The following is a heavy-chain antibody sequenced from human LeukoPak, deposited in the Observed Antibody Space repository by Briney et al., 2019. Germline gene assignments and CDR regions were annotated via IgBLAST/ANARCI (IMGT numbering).Heavy chain of an antibody. CDR3: ARGGYCGGDCYFYY. J-gene: IGHJ4*02. D-gene: IGHD2-21*02. CDR1: GGSISSSSYY. V-gene: IGHV4-39*07. CDR2: IYTSGST. Sequence: SETLSLTCTVSGGSISSSSYYWGWIRQPPGKGLEWIGRIYTSGSTNYNPSLKSRVTISVDTSKNQFSLKLSSVTAADTAVYYCARGGYCGGDCYFYYWGQGTLVTVSS.